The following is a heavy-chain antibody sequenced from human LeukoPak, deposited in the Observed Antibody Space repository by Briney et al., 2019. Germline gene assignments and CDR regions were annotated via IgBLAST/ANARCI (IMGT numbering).Heavy chain of an antibody. J-gene: IGHJ4*02. CDR2: ISYDGSNK. CDR1: GFTFSSYG. Sequence: PGGSLRLSCAASGFTFSSYGMHWVRQAPGKGLEWVAVISYDGSNKYYADSVKGRFTISRDNSKNTLYLQMNSLRAEDTAVYYCAKSGIAAAGTRFFDHWGQGTLVTVSS. V-gene: IGHV3-30*18. CDR3: AKSGIAAAGTRFFDH. D-gene: IGHD6-13*01.